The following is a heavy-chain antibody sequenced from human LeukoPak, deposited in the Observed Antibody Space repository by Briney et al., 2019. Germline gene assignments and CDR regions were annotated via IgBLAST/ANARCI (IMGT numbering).Heavy chain of an antibody. D-gene: IGHD3-16*01. CDR3: ARQDDTLRYVSY. CDR2: IYPGDFHT. J-gene: IGHJ4*02. V-gene: IGHV5-51*01. Sequence: GESLKISFKGSGYSFTSYWIGWVRQMPGKGLEWMGIIYPGDFHTRYSPSFQGQVTISADKSISTAYLQWSSLKASDTAMYYCARQDDTLRYVSYWGQGTLVTVSS. CDR1: GYSFTSYW.